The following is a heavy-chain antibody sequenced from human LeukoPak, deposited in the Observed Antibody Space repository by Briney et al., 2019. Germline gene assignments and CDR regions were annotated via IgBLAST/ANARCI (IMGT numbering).Heavy chain of an antibody. CDR3: ARESYSGSYLPSYYYGMDV. V-gene: IGHV3-48*04. J-gene: IGHJ6*02. D-gene: IGHD1-26*01. CDR2: ISSSSSTI. Sequence: EGSLRLSCAASGFTFSSYTMNWVRQAPGKGLEWVSYISSSSSTIYYADSVKGRFTISRDNAKNSLYLQMNSLRAEDTAVYYCARESYSGSYLPSYYYGMDVWGQGTTVTVSS. CDR1: GFTFSSYT.